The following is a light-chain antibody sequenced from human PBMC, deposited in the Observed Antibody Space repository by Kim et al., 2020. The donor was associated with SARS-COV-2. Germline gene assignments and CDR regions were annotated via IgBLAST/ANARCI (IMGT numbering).Light chain of an antibody. CDR2: GES. CDR3: QKYDTAPLT. J-gene: IGKJ4*01. CDR1: QGISHY. V-gene: IGKV1-27*01. Sequence: ASEVDRVTITCRASQGISHYLAWYQQTPGKVPHLLIYGESTLQSGLPSRFSGSGSGTDFTLTISSLQPEDVATYYCQKYDTAPLTFGGGTKVDI.